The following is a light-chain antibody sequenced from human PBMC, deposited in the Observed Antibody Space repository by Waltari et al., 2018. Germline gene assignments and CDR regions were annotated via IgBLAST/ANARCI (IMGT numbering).Light chain of an antibody. CDR3: CSYAGSYTWV. V-gene: IGLV2-11*01. J-gene: IGLJ3*02. CDR1: SSDVGGYNY. CDR2: DVS. Sequence: QSALTQPRSVSGSPGQSVTISCTGTSSDVGGYNYVSWYQPHPGKAPKLMIYDVSKRPSGVPDRFSGSKSGTTASLTISGLQAEDEADYSCCSYAGSYTWVFGGGTKLTVL.